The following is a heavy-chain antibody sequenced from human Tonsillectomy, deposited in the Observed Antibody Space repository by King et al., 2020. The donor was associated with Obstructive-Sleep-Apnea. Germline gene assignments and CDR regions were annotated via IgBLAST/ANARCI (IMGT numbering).Heavy chain of an antibody. D-gene: IGHD3-22*01. V-gene: IGHV4-38-2*02. CDR1: GYSLSSGYY. CDR2: IYHSGST. Sequence: QLQESGPGLVKPSETLSLTCTVSGYSLSSGYYWGWIRQPPGKGLEWIGSIYHSGSTYYNPSLKSRVTISVDTSKNQFSLKLSSVTAADTAVYYCARDYYYDSSGYYVDYWGQGTLVTVSS. J-gene: IGHJ4*02. CDR3: ARDYYYDSSGYYVDY.